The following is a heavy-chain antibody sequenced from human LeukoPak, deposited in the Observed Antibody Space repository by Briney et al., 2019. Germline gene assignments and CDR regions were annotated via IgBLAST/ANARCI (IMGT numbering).Heavy chain of an antibody. D-gene: IGHD2-21*02. Sequence: SETLSLTCAVYGGSFSGYYWSWIRQPPGKGLEWIGEINHSGSTNYNPSLKSRVTISVDTSKNQFSLKLSSVTAADTAVYYCTSRPLIYCGGDCYPADAFDIWGQGTMVTVSS. CDR2: INHSGST. CDR1: GGSFSGYY. J-gene: IGHJ3*02. CDR3: TSRPLIYCGGDCYPADAFDI. V-gene: IGHV4-34*01.